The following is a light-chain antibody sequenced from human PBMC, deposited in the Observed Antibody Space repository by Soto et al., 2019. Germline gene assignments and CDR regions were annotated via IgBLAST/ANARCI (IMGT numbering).Light chain of an antibody. V-gene: IGKV3-20*01. Sequence: EIVLTQAPATLSVSPGERATLSGRARQSVSSSYLAWDQQKPGRAHRLLIYGASSRAPGIPDRLSGSGSGTDFTLTISRLEPEDFAVYYCQQYGSSPTWTFGQGTKVDLK. CDR1: QSVSSSY. J-gene: IGKJ1*01. CDR2: GAS. CDR3: QQYGSSPTWT.